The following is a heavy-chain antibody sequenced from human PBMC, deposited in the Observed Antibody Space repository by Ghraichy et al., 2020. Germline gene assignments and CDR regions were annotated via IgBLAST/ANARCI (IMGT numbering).Heavy chain of an antibody. V-gene: IGHV4-34*01. CDR1: GGSFSGYY. CDR2: INHSGST. CDR3: ARGYSSSWYTQFDY. J-gene: IGHJ4*02. D-gene: IGHD6-13*01. Sequence: SETLSLTCAVYGGSFSGYYWSWIRQPPGKGLEWIGEINHSGSTNYNPSLKSRVTISVDTSKNQFSLKLSSVTAADTAVYYCARGYSSSWYTQFDYWGQGTLVPVPS.